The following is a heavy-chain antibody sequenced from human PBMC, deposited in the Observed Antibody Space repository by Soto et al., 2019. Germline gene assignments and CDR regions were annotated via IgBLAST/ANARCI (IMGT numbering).Heavy chain of an antibody. D-gene: IGHD1-26*01. CDR1: VFSLSNARMG. J-gene: IGHJ6*02. V-gene: IGHV2-26*01. CDR2: IFSNDEK. CDR3: ARIGWEPYYYYGMDV. Sequence: SGPTLVNPTETLTLTCPVSVFSLSNARMGVSGIRQPPGKALEWLAHIFSNDEKSYSTSLKSRLTISKDTSKSQVVLTMTNMEPVDTATYYCARIGWEPYYYYGMDVWGQGTTVTVSS.